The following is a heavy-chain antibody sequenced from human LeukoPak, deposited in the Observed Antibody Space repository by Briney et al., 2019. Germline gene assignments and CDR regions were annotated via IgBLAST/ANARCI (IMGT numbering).Heavy chain of an antibody. D-gene: IGHD3-10*01. V-gene: IGHV3-48*03. Sequence: GGSLRLSCAASGFTFSSYEMNWVRQAPGKGLEWVSYISSSGGTIYYADSVKGRFTISRDNAKNSLYLQMNSLRAEDTAVYYCARGSFTRGLDYWGQGTLVTVSS. CDR3: ARGSFTRGLDY. CDR1: GFTFSSYE. J-gene: IGHJ4*02. CDR2: ISSSGGTI.